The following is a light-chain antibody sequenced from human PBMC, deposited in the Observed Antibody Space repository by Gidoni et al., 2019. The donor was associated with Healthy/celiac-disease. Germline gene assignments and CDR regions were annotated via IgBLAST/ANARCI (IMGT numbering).Light chain of an antibody. CDR2: KAS. J-gene: IGKJ1*01. V-gene: IGKV1-5*03. CDR3: QQYNSYRT. CDR1: QSISSW. Sequence: DIQTTQSPSTLSASVGDRVTITCRASQSISSWLAWYQQKPGKAPKLLIYKASSLESGVPSRCSGSGSGTEFTLTISSLQPDDFATYYCQQYNSYRTFXHXTKVEIK.